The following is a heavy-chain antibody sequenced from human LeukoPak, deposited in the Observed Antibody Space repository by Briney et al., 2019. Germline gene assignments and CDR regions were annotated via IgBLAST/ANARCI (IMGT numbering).Heavy chain of an antibody. CDR1: GGSISSGGYY. D-gene: IGHD3-22*01. CDR3: ARYPKQTYYDSSGSSPRGFDY. Sequence: SEALSLTCTVSGGSISSGGYYWSWIRQHPGKGLEWIGYIYYSGSTYYNPSLKSRVTISVDTSKNQFSLKLSSVTAADTAVYYCARYPKQTYYDSSGSSPRGFDYWGQGPRSPSPQ. J-gene: IGHJ4*02. V-gene: IGHV4-31*03. CDR2: IYYSGST.